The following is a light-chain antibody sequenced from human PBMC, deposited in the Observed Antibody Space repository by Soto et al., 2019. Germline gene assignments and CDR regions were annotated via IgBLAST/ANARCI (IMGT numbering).Light chain of an antibody. CDR1: NSDVGASNH. V-gene: IGLV2-14*03. J-gene: IGLJ1*01. CDR2: DVS. CDR3: CSSTTSFTYV. Sequence: QSDLTQPASVSGSPGQEITISCHGTNSDVGASNHVSWYQQLPGKAPKLMIHDVSNRPSGVSNRFSGSKSGNTASLIISGLQAEDEADYYCCSSTTSFTYVFGSGTRSPS.